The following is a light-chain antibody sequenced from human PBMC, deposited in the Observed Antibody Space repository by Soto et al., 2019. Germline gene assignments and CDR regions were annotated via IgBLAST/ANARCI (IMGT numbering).Light chain of an antibody. CDR3: QPYNNWPPWT. CDR1: QSVSSN. CDR2: GAS. J-gene: IGKJ1*01. V-gene: IGKV3-15*01. Sequence: EIVMTQSPATLSVSPGERATLSCRASQSVSSNLACYQQKPGQAPRLLIYGASTMATVIPARFSGSGSGTAFTLTISSLQTEDFAVYYCQPYNNWPPWTFGKGTKVEIK.